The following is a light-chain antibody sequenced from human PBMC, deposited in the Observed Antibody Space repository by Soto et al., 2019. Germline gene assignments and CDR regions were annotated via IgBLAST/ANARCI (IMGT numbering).Light chain of an antibody. CDR2: GAS. CDR3: PQRGISPLT. Sequence: LTLSPATLSLSPGERATLSCRASQSVSSNYLAWYQQKPGQAPRLLIYGASNRATGIPDRFSGSGSGTDFTLAISRLEPEDFAVYYCPQRGISPLTFGGGAKVDIK. J-gene: IGKJ4*01. V-gene: IGKV3D-20*02. CDR1: QSVSSNY.